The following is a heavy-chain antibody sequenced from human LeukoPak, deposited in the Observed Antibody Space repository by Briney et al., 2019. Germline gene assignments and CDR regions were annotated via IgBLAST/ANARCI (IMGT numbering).Heavy chain of an antibody. D-gene: IGHD3-22*01. Sequence: GGPLRLSCAASGFTFSSYAMSWVRQAPGKGLEWVSAISGSGGSTYYADSVKGRFTISRDNSKNTLYLQMNSLRAEDTAVYYCAKFETYDSRSHDYWGQGTLVTVSS. CDR2: ISGSGGST. J-gene: IGHJ4*02. CDR3: AKFETYDSRSHDY. CDR1: GFTFSSYA. V-gene: IGHV3-23*01.